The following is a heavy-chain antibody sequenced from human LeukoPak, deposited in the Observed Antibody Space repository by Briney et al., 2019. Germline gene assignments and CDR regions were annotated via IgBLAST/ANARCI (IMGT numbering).Heavy chain of an antibody. D-gene: IGHD3-10*01. J-gene: IGHJ4*02. CDR2: INWNGGRT. Sequence: GGSLRLSCAASGFTFDDYGMSWVRQAPGKGLEWVSGINWNGGRTGYADSVKGRFTISRDNAKKSLYVQMNSLRAEDTALYYCARGYYGSGSYYNVGYWGQGTLVTVSS. CDR3: ARGYYGSGSYYNVGY. V-gene: IGHV3-20*04. CDR1: GFTFDDYG.